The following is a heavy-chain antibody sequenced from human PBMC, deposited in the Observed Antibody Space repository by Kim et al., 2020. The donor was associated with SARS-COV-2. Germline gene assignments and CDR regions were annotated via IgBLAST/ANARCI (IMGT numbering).Heavy chain of an antibody. D-gene: IGHD3-10*01. CDR3: ASAVNSGEYYSYGMDV. V-gene: IGHV3-30-3*01. CDR1: GFTFSNFP. CDR2: ISSDGSNK. Sequence: GGSLRLSCAASGFTFSNFPMHWVRQGPGKGLEWVAVISSDGSNKYYADSVKGRFTISRDNSKNTLNLQMNSLRAEDMAVYYCASAVNSGEYYSYGMDVWGQGTTVTVSS. J-gene: IGHJ6*02.